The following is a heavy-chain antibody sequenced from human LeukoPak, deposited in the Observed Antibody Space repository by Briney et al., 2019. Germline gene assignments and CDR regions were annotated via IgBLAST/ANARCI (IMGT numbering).Heavy chain of an antibody. J-gene: IGHJ4*02. V-gene: IGHV4-59*01. Sequence: SETLSLTCTVSGGSISSYYWSWIRQPPGKGLEWIGYIYYSGSTNYNPSLKSRVTISVDTSKNQFSLKLSSVTAADTAVYYCARAGYSSSWYPDYFDYWGQGTLVTVSP. D-gene: IGHD6-13*01. CDR2: IYYSGST. CDR1: GGSISSYY. CDR3: ARAGYSSSWYPDYFDY.